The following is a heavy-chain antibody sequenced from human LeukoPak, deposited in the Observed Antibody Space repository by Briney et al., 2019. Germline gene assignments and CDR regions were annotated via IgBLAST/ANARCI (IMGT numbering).Heavy chain of an antibody. CDR2: IIPNSGGT. J-gene: IGHJ4*02. CDR1: GYTFTGNY. CDR3: ATDNKYHD. V-gene: IGHV1-2*06. D-gene: IGHD2-2*01. Sequence: ASVKVSCKSSGYTFTGNYIHWVRQAPGQGLEWMGRIIPNSGGTNYAQKFQGRVTMTRDTSISTAYMELSSLRSDDTAVYYCATDNKYHDWGQGTLVTVSS.